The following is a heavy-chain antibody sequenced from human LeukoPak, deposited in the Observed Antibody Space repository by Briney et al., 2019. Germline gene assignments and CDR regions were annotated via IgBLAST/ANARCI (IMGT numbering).Heavy chain of an antibody. CDR2: ITTDETT. Sequence: PGGSLRLSCAASGFPFSVSWMHWFRQVPGKGLMWVSRITTDETTTYADSVRGRFSISRDNAKNTAYLQMNSLRVEDTAVYYCAKDWFATTDYWGQGILVTVSS. CDR3: AKDWFATTDY. V-gene: IGHV3-74*01. J-gene: IGHJ4*02. CDR1: GFPFSVSW. D-gene: IGHD1/OR15-1a*01.